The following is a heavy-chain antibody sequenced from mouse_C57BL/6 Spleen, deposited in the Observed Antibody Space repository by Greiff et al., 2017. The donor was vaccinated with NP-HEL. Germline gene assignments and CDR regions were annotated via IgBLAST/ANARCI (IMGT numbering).Heavy chain of an antibody. J-gene: IGHJ3*01. D-gene: IGHD4-1*01. CDR1: GYAFSSSW. Sequence: VQLQQSGPELVKPGASVKISCKASGYAFSSSWMNWVKQRPGKGLEWIGRIYPGDGDTNYNGKFKGKATLTADKSSSTAYMQLSSLTSEDSAVYFCARDEELGRAWFAYWGQGTLVTVSA. V-gene: IGHV1-82*01. CDR2: IYPGDGDT. CDR3: ARDEELGRAWFAY.